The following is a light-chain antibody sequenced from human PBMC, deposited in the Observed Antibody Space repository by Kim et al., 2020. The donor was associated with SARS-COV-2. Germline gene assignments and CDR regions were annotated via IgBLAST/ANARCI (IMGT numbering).Light chain of an antibody. CDR3: QQYGSYSRT. CDR1: QSISGW. Sequence: SVGDRVTITCRASQSISGWLAWYQQKPGKAPNLLIFDASILVSGVPSRFSGSGSGTEFTLTISSLQPDDFATYHCQQYGSYSRTFGQGTKVDIK. J-gene: IGKJ1*01. CDR2: DAS. V-gene: IGKV1-5*01.